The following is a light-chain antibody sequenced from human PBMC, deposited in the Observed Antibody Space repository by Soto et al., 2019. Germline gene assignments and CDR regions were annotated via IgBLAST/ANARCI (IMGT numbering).Light chain of an antibody. Sequence: EIVLTQSPGTLSLSPGDIATLSCRASPGVSSSYLAWYQQKPCQAPRLLIYGAFSRATGIPDRFSGSGSGTEFTLTISSFQSEDFAVYYCQQYNNWTLITFGQGTRLEIK. CDR3: QQYNNWTLIT. J-gene: IGKJ5*01. CDR2: GAF. CDR1: PGVSSSY. V-gene: IGKV3-20*01.